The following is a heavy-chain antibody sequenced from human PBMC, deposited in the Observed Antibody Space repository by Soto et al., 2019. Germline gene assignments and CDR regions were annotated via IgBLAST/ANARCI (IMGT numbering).Heavy chain of an antibody. CDR1: GFTFSSYA. CDR3: AKDRAEVFGVDPFDY. Sequence: EVQLLESGGGLVQPGGSLRLSCAASGFTFSSYAMSWVRQAPGKGLEWVSAISGSGGSTYYADSVKGRFTISKDNSKNTLYLQMNSLRAEDTAVYYCAKDRAEVFGVDPFDYWGQGTLVTVSS. D-gene: IGHD3-3*01. J-gene: IGHJ4*02. CDR2: ISGSGGST. V-gene: IGHV3-23*01.